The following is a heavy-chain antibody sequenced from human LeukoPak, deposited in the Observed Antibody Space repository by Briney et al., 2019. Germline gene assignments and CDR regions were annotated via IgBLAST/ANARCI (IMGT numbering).Heavy chain of an antibody. Sequence: PGGSLRLSCAASGFTFSSYELNWVRQAPGKGLEWVSYISSSGTTIYYADSVRGRFTISRDNAQNSLFLQMDSLRTEDTAIYYCARGSGRGDYSDYWGQGAVVTVSS. CDR3: ARGSGRGDYSDY. D-gene: IGHD4-17*01. CDR2: ISSSGTTI. CDR1: GFTFSSYE. V-gene: IGHV3-48*03. J-gene: IGHJ4*02.